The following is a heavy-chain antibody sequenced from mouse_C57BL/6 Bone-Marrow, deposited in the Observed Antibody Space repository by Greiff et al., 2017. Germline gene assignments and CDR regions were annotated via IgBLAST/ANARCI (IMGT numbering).Heavy chain of an antibody. D-gene: IGHD1-1*01. J-gene: IGHJ3*01. CDR1: GYSFTSYY. V-gene: IGHV1-66*01. CDR2: IYPGSGNT. CDR3: ARNYGSSYDPWFAY. Sequence: LKESGPELVKPGASVKISCKASGYSFTSYYIHWVKQRPGQGLEWIGWIYPGSGNTKYNEKFKGKATLTADTSSSTAYMQLSSLTSEDSAVYYCARNYGSSYDPWFAYWGQGTLVTVSA.